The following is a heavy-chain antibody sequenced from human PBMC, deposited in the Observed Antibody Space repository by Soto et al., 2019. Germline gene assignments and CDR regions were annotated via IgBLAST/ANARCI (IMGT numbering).Heavy chain of an antibody. CDR2: ISGSGGST. D-gene: IGHD3-22*01. CDR3: AKDSSGYPGGYFDY. V-gene: IGHV3-23*01. CDR1: GGSISSYY. J-gene: IGHJ4*02. Sequence: ETLSLTCTVSGGSISSYYWSWVRQAPGKGLEWVSAISGSGGSTYYADSVKGRFTISRDNSKNTLYLQMNSLRAEDTAVYYCAKDSSGYPGGYFDYWGQGTLVTVSS.